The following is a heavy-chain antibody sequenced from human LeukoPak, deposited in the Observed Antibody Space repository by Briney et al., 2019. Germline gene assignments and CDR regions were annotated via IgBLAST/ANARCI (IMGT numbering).Heavy chain of an antibody. D-gene: IGHD7-27*01. CDR3: ARNDWGSPTSNFDY. CDR1: GFTFSSYA. CDR2: ISGGGGST. V-gene: IGHV3-23*01. J-gene: IGHJ4*02. Sequence: GGSLRLSCAASGFTFSSYAMSWVRQAPGKGLEWVSAISGGGGSTYYADSVKGRFTISRDNSKNTLYLQMNSLRAEDTAVYYCARNDWGSPTSNFDYWGQGTLVTVSS.